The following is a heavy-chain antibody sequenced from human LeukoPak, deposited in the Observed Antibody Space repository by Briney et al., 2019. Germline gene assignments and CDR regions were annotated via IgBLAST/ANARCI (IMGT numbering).Heavy chain of an antibody. D-gene: IGHD3-10*01. J-gene: IGHJ4*02. V-gene: IGHV4-30-4*01. CDR1: GGSISSGDYY. CDR3: HLYGSGSYYNIDY. CDR2: IYYSGST. Sequence: SETLSLTFTVSGGSISSGDYYWSWIRQPPGKGLEWIGYIYYSGSTYYNPSLKSRVTISVDTSKNQFSLKLSSVTAADTAVYYCHLYGSGSYYNIDYWGQGTLVTVSS.